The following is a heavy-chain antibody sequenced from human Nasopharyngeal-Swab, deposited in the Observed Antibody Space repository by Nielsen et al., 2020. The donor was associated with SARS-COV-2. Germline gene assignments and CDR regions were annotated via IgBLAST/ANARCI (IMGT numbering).Heavy chain of an antibody. D-gene: IGHD1-26*01. J-gene: IGHJ5*02. Sequence: ASVKVSCKASGYTFTSYYMHWVRQAPGQGLEWMGIINPSGGSTSYAQKFQGRVTMTRDTSTSTVYMELSSLRSEDTAVYYCARVGIMSGNLWGWFDPWGQGTLVTVSS. CDR2: INPSGGST. CDR3: ARVGIMSGNLWGWFDP. CDR1: GYTFTSYY. V-gene: IGHV1-46*01.